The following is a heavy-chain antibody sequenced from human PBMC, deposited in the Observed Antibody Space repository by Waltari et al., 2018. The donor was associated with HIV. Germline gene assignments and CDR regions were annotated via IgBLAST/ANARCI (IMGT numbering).Heavy chain of an antibody. CDR1: GFTVSSNY. Sequence: EVQLVQSGGGLIQPGGSLRLSCAASGFTVSSNYMSWVRQAPGQGLEWVSVIYSGGSTFYADSVQGRFTSSRDNAKNTLFLQLNSLRAEDTAVYYCARDRGDSFFPYWGQGTLVTVSS. J-gene: IGHJ4*02. V-gene: IGHV3-53*01. CDR2: IYSGGST. D-gene: IGHD5-18*01. CDR3: ARDRGDSFFPY.